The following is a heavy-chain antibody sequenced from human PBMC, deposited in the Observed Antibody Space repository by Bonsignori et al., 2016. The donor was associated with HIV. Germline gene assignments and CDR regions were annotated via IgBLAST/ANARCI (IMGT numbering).Heavy chain of an antibody. CDR1: GFTFTSYG. D-gene: IGHD1-26*01. V-gene: IGHV1-3*01. Sequence: QVQLVQSGAEVKKPGASVNISCKASGFTFTSYGFHWVRQAPGQRLEWMGWINGGNGATKYSEKFQGRVTITRDTSASTAHMELSSLRSEDTAVFYXARDLXSSWELTLIPWGQGTLVHRL. CDR3: ARDLXSSWELTLIP. J-gene: IGHJ4*02. CDR2: INGGNGAT.